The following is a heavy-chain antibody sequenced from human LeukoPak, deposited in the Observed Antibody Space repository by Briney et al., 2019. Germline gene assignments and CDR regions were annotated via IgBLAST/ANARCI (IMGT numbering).Heavy chain of an antibody. Sequence: ASVKVSCKASGGTFSSYAISWVRQAPGQGLEWMGGIIPIFGTADYAQKFQGRVTITADESTSTAYMELSSLRSEDTAVYYCARGDVYYYDSSGYAFDIWGKGTMVTVSS. CDR1: GGTFSSYA. J-gene: IGHJ3*02. CDR3: ARGDVYYYDSSGYAFDI. CDR2: IIPIFGTA. V-gene: IGHV1-69*13. D-gene: IGHD3-22*01.